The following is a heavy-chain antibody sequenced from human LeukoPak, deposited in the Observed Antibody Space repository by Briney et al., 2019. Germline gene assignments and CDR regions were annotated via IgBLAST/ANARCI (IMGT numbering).Heavy chain of an antibody. CDR3: VGGRRGLWDFDY. Sequence: GGSLRLSCAASGFTLSGSAMFWVRQASGKGLEWVGRIRTKADSYATAYGASVKGRFTMSRDDSKNTVYLQMNSLKTEDTAVYYCVGGRRGLWDFDYWGQGTLVTVSS. V-gene: IGHV3-73*01. D-gene: IGHD3-16*01. J-gene: IGHJ4*02. CDR2: IRTKADSYAT. CDR1: GFTLSGSA.